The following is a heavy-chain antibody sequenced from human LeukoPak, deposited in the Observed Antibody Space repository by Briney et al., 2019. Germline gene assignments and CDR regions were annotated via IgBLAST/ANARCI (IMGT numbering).Heavy chain of an antibody. CDR1: GGSISSSSYY. CDR2: IYYSGST. D-gene: IGHD3-10*01. Sequence: SETLSLTCTVSGGSISSSSYYWGWIRQPPGKGLEWIVSIYYSGSTYYNPSLKSRVTMSVDTSKNQFSLKLSSVTAADTAVYYCAREAGGTMVRGVIYYYYYMDVWGKGTTVTISS. V-gene: IGHV4-39*07. J-gene: IGHJ6*03. CDR3: AREAGGTMVRGVIYYYYYMDV.